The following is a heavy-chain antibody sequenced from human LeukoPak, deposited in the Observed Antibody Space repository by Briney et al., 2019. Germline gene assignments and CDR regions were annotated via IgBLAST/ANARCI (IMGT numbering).Heavy chain of an antibody. Sequence: GGSLRLSCAASGFTFDDYAMHWVRQAPGKGLEWVSGISWNSGSIGYADSVKGRFTISRDNAKNSLYLQMNSLRAEDTALYYCAKDISDYFDYWGQGTLVTVSS. V-gene: IGHV3-9*01. CDR3: AKDISDYFDY. D-gene: IGHD6-19*01. CDR1: GFTFDDYA. J-gene: IGHJ4*02. CDR2: ISWNSGSI.